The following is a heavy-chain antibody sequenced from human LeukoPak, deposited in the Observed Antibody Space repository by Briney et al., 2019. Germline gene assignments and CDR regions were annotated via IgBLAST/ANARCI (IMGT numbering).Heavy chain of an antibody. J-gene: IGHJ4*02. V-gene: IGHV4-59*12. D-gene: IGHD3-10*01. CDR3: ASHGSGSYQIDY. CDR1: GGSMRSFF. CDR2: VHYRGTT. Sequence: SETLSLTCTVSGGSMRSFFWSWIRQPPGRGLEWLGYVHYRGTTNYNPSLKSRVTMSVDTSKNQFSLKLSSVTAADTAVYYCASHGSGSYQIDYWGQGTLVTVSS.